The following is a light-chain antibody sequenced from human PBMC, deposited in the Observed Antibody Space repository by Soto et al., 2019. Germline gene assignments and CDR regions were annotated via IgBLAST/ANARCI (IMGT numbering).Light chain of an antibody. CDR3: QAWDSSTYV. V-gene: IGLV3-1*01. Sequence: YELTQPPSVSVSPGQTASITCSGDKLGDKYACWYQQKPGQSPVRVIYQDSKRPSGIPERFSGSNSGNTATLTISGTQAMDEADYYCQAWDSSTYVFGTGTKLTVL. J-gene: IGLJ1*01. CDR1: KLGDKY. CDR2: QDS.